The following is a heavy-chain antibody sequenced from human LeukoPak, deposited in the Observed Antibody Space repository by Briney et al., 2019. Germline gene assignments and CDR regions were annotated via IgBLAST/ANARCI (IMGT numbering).Heavy chain of an antibody. J-gene: IGHJ3*02. CDR2: IYYSRST. D-gene: IGHD6-19*01. Sequence: SETLPLTCTVCGGSISSYYWSWLRPPPGKGVEWIGYIYYSRSTNYNPSLKSRVTISVDTSKNQFSLKLSSVTAADTAVYYCARHSVDAFDIWGQGTMVTVSP. CDR1: GGSISSYY. CDR3: ARHSVDAFDI. V-gene: IGHV4-59*08.